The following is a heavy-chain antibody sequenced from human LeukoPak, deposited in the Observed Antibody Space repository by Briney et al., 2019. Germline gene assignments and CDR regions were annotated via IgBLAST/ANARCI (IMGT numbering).Heavy chain of an antibody. V-gene: IGHV3-53*01. D-gene: IGHD6-6*01. CDR3: ARNGYSSSSRADY. CDR2: IYSDNT. J-gene: IGHJ4*02. Sequence: GGSLRLSCTVSGFTVSSNSMSWVRQAPGKGLEWVSFIYSDNTHYSDSVKGRFTISRDNSKNTLYLQMNSLRAEDTAVYYCARNGYSSSSRADYWGQGTLVTVSS. CDR1: GFTVSSNS.